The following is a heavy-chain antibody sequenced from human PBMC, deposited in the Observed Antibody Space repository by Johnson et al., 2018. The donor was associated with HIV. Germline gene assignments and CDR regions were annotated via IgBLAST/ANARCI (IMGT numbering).Heavy chain of an antibody. CDR1: GFTSSSYL. CDR3: ARWVDTTFDI. CDR2: IKHDGPGT. J-gene: IGHJ3*02. Sequence: MLLVESGGGLVEPGGSLRLPCAASGFTSSSYLMSWVRQAPGTGLEWVAYIKHDGPGTDYVDSVKGRFTISRANAKNSLYLPMNSLRAEDTAVYYCARWVDTTFDIWGQGTMVTVSS. D-gene: IGHD5-18*01. V-gene: IGHV3-7*01.